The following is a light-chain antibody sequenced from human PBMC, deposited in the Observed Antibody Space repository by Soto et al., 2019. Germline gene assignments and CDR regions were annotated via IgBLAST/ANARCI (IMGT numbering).Light chain of an antibody. J-gene: IGKJ2*01. V-gene: IGKV3-20*01. CDR1: QSVNGNY. CDR3: QQYGSSFRYT. CDR2: GAS. Sequence: EIVLTQSPGTLSLSPGERATLSCRASQSVNGNYLTWYQQKPGQAPRLLIYGASAMATDTPDRFSGSGSGTDFSLTISRLEPEDVAVYYCQQYGSSFRYTFGQGTKLEIK.